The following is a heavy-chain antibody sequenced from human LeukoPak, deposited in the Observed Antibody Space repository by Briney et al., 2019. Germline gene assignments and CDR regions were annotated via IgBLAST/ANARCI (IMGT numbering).Heavy chain of an antibody. Sequence: GGSLRLSCAASGFTFSSYWMHWVRQAPGKGLVWVSRINSDGSLTRYADSVKGRFTISRDNSKNTLYLQMNSLRAEDTAVYYCARDGPGRVSPDYWGQGTLVTVSS. D-gene: IGHD6-13*01. CDR2: INSDGSLT. J-gene: IGHJ4*02. CDR1: GFTFSSYW. CDR3: ARDGPGRVSPDY. V-gene: IGHV3-74*01.